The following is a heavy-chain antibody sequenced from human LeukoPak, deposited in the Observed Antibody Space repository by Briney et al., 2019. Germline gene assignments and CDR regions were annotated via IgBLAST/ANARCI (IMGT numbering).Heavy chain of an antibody. Sequence: SVKVSCKASGGTFSSHAISWVRQAPGQGLEWMGGIIPIFGTANYAQKFQGRVTITADESTSTAYMELSSLRSEDTAVYYCARSVSGSYSDYYYYMDVWGKGTTATVSS. D-gene: IGHD1-26*01. CDR1: GGTFSSHA. V-gene: IGHV1-69*01. CDR2: IIPIFGTA. J-gene: IGHJ6*03. CDR3: ARSVSGSYSDYYYYMDV.